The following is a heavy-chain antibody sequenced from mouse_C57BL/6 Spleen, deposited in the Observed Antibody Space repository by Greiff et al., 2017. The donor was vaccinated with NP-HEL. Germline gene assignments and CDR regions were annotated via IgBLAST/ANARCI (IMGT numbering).Heavy chain of an antibody. CDR2: IYPGNSDT. J-gene: IGHJ4*01. CDR1: GYTFTSYW. V-gene: IGHV1-5*01. CDR3: TCDYDGFAMDY. Sequence: VQLQQSGPVLARPGASVKMSCKTSGYTFTSYWMHWVKQRPGQGLEWIGAIYPGNSDTSYNQKFKGKAKLTAVTSASTAYMELSSLTNEDSAVYYCTCDYDGFAMDYWGQGTSVTVSS. D-gene: IGHD2-4*01.